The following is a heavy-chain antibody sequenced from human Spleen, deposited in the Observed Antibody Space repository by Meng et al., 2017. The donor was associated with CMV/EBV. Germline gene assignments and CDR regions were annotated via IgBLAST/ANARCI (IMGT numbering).Heavy chain of an antibody. CDR2: IYYGGST. CDR1: SGFKSSYY. V-gene: IGHV4-59*01. Sequence: GSLRLSCTVSSGFKSSYYWSWIRQLPGKGLEWIGYIYYGGSTHYNPSLKSRVTILGGTSKKQFALKLTSVTAADTAVYYCAQSRGNNPFQAWGQGTLVTVSS. CDR3: AQSRGNNPFQA. D-gene: IGHD1-14*01. J-gene: IGHJ5*02.